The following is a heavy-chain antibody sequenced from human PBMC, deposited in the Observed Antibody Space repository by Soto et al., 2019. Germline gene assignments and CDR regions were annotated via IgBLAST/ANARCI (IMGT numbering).Heavy chain of an antibody. CDR3: AKDQSTDYDLLTGFHYNWFDP. V-gene: IGHV1-46*01. CDR1: GYTFTKFH. Sequence: QVRLVQSGAEVKKPGASVKISCETSGYTFTKFHLHWVRQAPGQGLEWVGRINPAGGAANYAQPFQGRVSVTTDTSTSTVYMQLSNLRSEDTAVYYCAKDQSTDYDLLTGFHYNWFDPWGQGTLVTVSS. D-gene: IGHD3-9*01. CDR2: INPAGGAA. J-gene: IGHJ5*02.